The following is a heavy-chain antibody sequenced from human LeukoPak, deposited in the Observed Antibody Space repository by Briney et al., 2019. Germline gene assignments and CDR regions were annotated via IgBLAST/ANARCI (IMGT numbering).Heavy chain of an antibody. CDR2: IYTTGST. J-gene: IGHJ3*02. CDR1: GDSITSYY. V-gene: IGHV4-4*07. CDR3: ARDIFSAFDI. Sequence: SETLSLTCTVSGDSITSYYWSWIRQPAGKGLEWIGRIYTTGSTTYNPSLKSRVTMSIDTSKNQFSLKLSSVTAADTAVYYCARDIFSAFDIWGQGTMVTVSS.